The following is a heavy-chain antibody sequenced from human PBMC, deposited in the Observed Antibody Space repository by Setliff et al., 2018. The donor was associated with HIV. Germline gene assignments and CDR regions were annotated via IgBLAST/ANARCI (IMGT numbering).Heavy chain of an antibody. CDR3: SRGSYYMDV. J-gene: IGHJ6*03. D-gene: IGHD3-16*01. V-gene: IGHV4-59*08. CDR2: IYYSGST. CDR1: GGSISSYY. Sequence: SETLSLTCTVSGGSISSYYWSWIRQPPGKGLEWIGYIYYSGSTIYSASLKSRVSISVDTSKNQVSLRLSSVTAADTAVYHCSRGSYYMDVWGKGTTVTVSS.